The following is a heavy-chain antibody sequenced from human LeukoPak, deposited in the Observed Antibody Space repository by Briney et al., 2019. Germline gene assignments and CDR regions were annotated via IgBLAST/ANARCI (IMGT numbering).Heavy chain of an antibody. J-gene: IGHJ4*02. V-gene: IGHV1-18*01. CDR2: ISAYNGNT. Sequence: ASVKVSCKASGYTFTSSGISWVRPAPGQGLEWMGWISAYNGNTNHAQKLQGRVTMTTDTSTSTAYMELRSLRSDDTAVYYCASGMAAAGDYFDYWGQGTLVTVSS. D-gene: IGHD6-13*01. CDR1: GYTFTSSG. CDR3: ASGMAAAGDYFDY.